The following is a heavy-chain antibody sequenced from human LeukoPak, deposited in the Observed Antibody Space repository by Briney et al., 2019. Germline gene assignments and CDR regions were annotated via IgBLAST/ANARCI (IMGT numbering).Heavy chain of an antibody. Sequence: GGSLRLSCAASGFIFSSYSIDWVRQAPGKGLEWLSYISSSSSTIYYADSVKGRFTISRDNAKNSVYLQMNSLRAEDTAVYYCARVWSSGYTKDYWGQRTLVTVSS. CDR2: ISSSSSTI. V-gene: IGHV3-48*04. CDR1: GFIFSSYS. J-gene: IGHJ4*02. D-gene: IGHD3-22*01. CDR3: ARVWSSGYTKDY.